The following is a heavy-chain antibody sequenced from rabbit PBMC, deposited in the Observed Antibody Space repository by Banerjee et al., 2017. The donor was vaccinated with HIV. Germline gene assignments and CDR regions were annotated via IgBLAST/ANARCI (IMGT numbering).Heavy chain of an antibody. Sequence: QSLEESGGDLVKPGASLTLTCTASGFSFSGAYDMCWVRQAPGKGLEWIACIYLGNGDTHYASWAKGRFTISKTSSTAVTLQMTSLTAADTATYFCARDRGNYYTYGYAGYAYATYFNLWGPGTLVTVS. V-gene: IGHV1S40*01. D-gene: IGHD6-1*01. J-gene: IGHJ4*01. CDR1: GFSFSGAYD. CDR3: ARDRGNYYTYGYAGYAYATYFNL. CDR2: IYLGNGDT.